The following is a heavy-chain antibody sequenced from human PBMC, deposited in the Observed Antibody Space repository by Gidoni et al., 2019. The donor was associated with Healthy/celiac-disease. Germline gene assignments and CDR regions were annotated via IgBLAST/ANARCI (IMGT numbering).Heavy chain of an antibody. D-gene: IGHD3-10*01. CDR1: GGSISSYY. Sequence: QVQLQESGPGLVKPSETLSLTCTVSGGSISSYYWSWIRQPPGKGLEWIGYIYYSGSTNYNPSLKIRVTISVDTSKNQFSLKPSSVTAADTAVYYCAREDYGSGSYGYWGQGTLVTVSS. J-gene: IGHJ4*02. V-gene: IGHV4-59*01. CDR2: IYYSGST. CDR3: AREDYGSGSYGY.